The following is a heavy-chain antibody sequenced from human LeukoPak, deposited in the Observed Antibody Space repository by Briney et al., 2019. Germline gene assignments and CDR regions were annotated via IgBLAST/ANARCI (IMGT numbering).Heavy chain of an antibody. V-gene: IGHV4-34*01. J-gene: IGHJ4*02. CDR3: ATVDTAMGGRNFDY. D-gene: IGHD5-18*01. CDR2: TNHSGST. CDR1: GGSFSGYY. Sequence: SETLSLTCAVYGGSFSGYYWSWIRQPPGKGLEWIGETNHSGSTNYNPSLKSRVTISVDTSKNQFSLKLSSVTAADTAVYYCATVDTAMGGRNFDYWGQGTLVTVSS.